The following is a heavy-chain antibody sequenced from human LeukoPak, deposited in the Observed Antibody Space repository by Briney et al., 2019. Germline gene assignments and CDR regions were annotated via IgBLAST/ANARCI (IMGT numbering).Heavy chain of an antibody. J-gene: IGHJ4*02. D-gene: IGHD6-13*01. Sequence: GGSLRLSCAASGFTFSSYAMSWVRQAPGKGLEWVSAISGSGGSTYYADSVKGRFTISRDNPKNTLYLQMNSLRAEDTAVYYCAKVRSRIAAAGTSVYYFDYWGQGTLVTVSS. CDR1: GFTFSSYA. V-gene: IGHV3-23*01. CDR3: AKVRSRIAAAGTSVYYFDY. CDR2: ISGSGGST.